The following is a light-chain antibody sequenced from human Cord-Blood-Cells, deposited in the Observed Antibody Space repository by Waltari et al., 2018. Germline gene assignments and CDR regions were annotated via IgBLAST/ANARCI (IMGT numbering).Light chain of an antibody. CDR1: QSISSY. CDR3: QQSYSTQWT. J-gene: IGKJ1*01. CDR2: AAS. V-gene: IGKV1-39*01. Sequence: DIQMTHSPSSLSASVGDRVTITCRASQSISSYLNWYQQKTGKAPKLLSYAASSLQSAVPSRFSGSGAGTDVTHTISSLQPRDSATYYCQQSYSTQWTFGQGTKVEIK.